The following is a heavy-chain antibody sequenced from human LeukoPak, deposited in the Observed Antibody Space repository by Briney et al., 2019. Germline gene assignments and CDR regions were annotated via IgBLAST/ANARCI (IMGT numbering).Heavy chain of an antibody. CDR2: INPNSGGT. CDR3: ARDDSGSYYEYNWFDP. CDR1: GYTFTDYY. J-gene: IGHJ5*02. D-gene: IGHD1-26*01. Sequence: ASVTVSCKASGYTFTDYYMHWVRQAPGQGLEWMGWINPNSGGTNYAQKFQGRVTMTRDTSISTAYMELSRLRSDDTAVYYCARDDSGSYYEYNWFDPWGQGTLVTVSS. V-gene: IGHV1-2*02.